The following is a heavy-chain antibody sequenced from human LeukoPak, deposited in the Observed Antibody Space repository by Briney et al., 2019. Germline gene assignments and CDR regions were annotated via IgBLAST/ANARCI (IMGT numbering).Heavy chain of an antibody. CDR1: GFTFSSYA. D-gene: IGHD6-13*01. J-gene: IGHJ5*02. CDR3: VKYSNSCYDP. Sequence: GGSLRLSCSASGFTFSSYAMHWVRQAPGEGLEYVSAISTSGGGTYYADSVKGRFTISRDNSKNTLYLQMSSLRAEDTAVYYCVKYSNSCYDPWGQGTLVTVSS. CDR2: ISTSGGGT. V-gene: IGHV3-64D*06.